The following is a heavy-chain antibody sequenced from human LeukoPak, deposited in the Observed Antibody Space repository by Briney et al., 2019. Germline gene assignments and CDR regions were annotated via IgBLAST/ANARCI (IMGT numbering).Heavy chain of an antibody. CDR2: IFDGKTI. Sequence: SDTLSLTCAVYGESLNYYYWSWIRQSPGKGLEWIGDIFDGKTINYNPSLKSRVIISAATSSQQFSLNLKSVTAADTAVYFCASGAWAARLNSWAQGALVIVSS. CDR1: GESLNYYY. J-gene: IGHJ4*02. D-gene: IGHD4-23*01. V-gene: IGHV4-34*12. CDR3: ASGAWAARLNS.